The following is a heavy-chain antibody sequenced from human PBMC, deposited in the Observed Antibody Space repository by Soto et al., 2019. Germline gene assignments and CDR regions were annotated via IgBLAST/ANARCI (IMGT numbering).Heavy chain of an antibody. Sequence: QVQLQESGPGLVKPSQTLSLTCTVSGGSISSGGYYWSWIRQHPGKGLEWIGYIYYSGSTYYNPPLQSRVTISVDTSKNQCSLKLSSVTAADTAVYYCARAPAMIVVVISYFDYWGQGTLVTVSS. V-gene: IGHV4-31*03. CDR2: IYYSGST. D-gene: IGHD3-22*01. CDR3: ARAPAMIVVVISYFDY. J-gene: IGHJ4*02. CDR1: GGSISSGGYY.